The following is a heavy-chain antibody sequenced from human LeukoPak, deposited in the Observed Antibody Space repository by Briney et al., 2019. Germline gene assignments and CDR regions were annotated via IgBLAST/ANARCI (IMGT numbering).Heavy chain of an antibody. Sequence: GGSLRLSCAASGFTFSSYEMNWVRQAPGKGLEGGSYISSSGSTIYYAGSVKGRFTISRDNAKNSLYLQMNSLRAEDTAVYYCAELGITMIGGVWGKGTTVTISS. J-gene: IGHJ6*04. CDR3: AELGITMIGGV. V-gene: IGHV3-48*03. D-gene: IGHD3-10*02. CDR1: GFTFSSYE. CDR2: ISSSGSTI.